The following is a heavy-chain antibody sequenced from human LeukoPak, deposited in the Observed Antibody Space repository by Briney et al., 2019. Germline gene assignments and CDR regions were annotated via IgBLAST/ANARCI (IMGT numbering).Heavy chain of an antibody. Sequence: ASVKVSCKASGYTFTSYGISWVRQAPGQGLEWMGWISAYNGNTNYAQKLQGRVTMTTDTSTSTAYMELRSLRSDDTAVYYCARARGIAAAGTWYWFDPWGQGTLVTVSS. CDR3: ARARGIAAAGTWYWFDP. J-gene: IGHJ5*02. D-gene: IGHD6-13*01. CDR2: ISAYNGNT. V-gene: IGHV1-18*01. CDR1: GYTFTSYG.